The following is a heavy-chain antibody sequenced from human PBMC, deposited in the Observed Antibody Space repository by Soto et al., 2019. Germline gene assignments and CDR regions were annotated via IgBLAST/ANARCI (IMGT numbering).Heavy chain of an antibody. CDR3: ARGTYDFWSGYRAYNWFDP. CDR1: GGSFSGYY. Sequence: SETLSLTCAVYGGSFSGYYWSWIRQPPGKGLEWIGEINHSGSTNYNPSLKSRVTISVDTSKNQFSLKLSSVTTADTAVYYCARGTYDFWSGYRAYNWFDPWGQGTLVTVSS. V-gene: IGHV4-34*01. D-gene: IGHD3-3*01. J-gene: IGHJ5*02. CDR2: INHSGST.